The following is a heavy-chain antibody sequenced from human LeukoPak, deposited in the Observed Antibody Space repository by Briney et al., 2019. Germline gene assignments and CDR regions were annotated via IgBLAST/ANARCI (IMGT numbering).Heavy chain of an antibody. J-gene: IGHJ4*02. CDR1: GFTFSSYS. V-gene: IGHV4-34*01. CDR2: IDHSGGT. Sequence: GSLRLSCAASGFTFSSYSMNWIRQAPGKGLEWIGEIDHSGGTNYNPSLKSRITISVDTSKNQFSLNLTSVTAADTAVYYCARGPYYFDSSGYHYWGQGTLVTVSS. CDR3: ARGPYYFDSSGYHY. D-gene: IGHD3-22*01.